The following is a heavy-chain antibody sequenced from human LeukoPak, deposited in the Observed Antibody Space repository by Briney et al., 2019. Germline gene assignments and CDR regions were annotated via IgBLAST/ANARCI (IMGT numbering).Heavy chain of an antibody. CDR3: AKDRGDPFGTLDY. CDR1: GFTFSSYG. V-gene: IGHV3-30*18. Sequence: GGSLRLSCAASGFTFSSYGMHWVRQAPGKGLEWVAVISYDGSNKYYADSVKGRFTISRDNSKNTLYLQMNSLRAEDTAVYYCAKDRGDPFGTLDYWGQGTLVTVSS. J-gene: IGHJ4*02. CDR2: ISYDGSNK. D-gene: IGHD2-21*02.